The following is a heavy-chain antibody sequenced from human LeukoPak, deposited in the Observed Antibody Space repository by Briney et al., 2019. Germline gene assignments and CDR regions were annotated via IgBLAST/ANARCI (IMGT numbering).Heavy chain of an antibody. CDR2: ISSSGSAK. CDR1: GITFSSYS. J-gene: IGHJ4*02. CDR3: ARGGLSIMGY. Sequence: GGSLRLSCGASGITFSSYSMNWVRQAPGKGLEWVSYISSSGSAKYYADSVKGRFTISRDNARNSLYLQMNSLRAEDTAVYFCARGGLSIMGYWGQGTLVTVSS. V-gene: IGHV3-48*01. D-gene: IGHD2/OR15-2a*01.